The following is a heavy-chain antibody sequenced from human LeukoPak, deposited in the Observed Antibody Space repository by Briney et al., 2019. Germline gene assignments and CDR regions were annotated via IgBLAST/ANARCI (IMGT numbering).Heavy chain of an antibody. CDR3: ARSTAMDDAFDI. Sequence: GGSLRLSCAASGFTFSSYSMNWVRQAPGKGLEWVSSISGSSSYIYYADSVKGRFTISRDNAKNSLYRQMNSLRAEDTAVYYCARSTAMDDAFDIWGQGTMVTVSS. CDR1: GFTFSSYS. D-gene: IGHD5-18*01. J-gene: IGHJ3*02. V-gene: IGHV3-21*01. CDR2: ISGSSSYI.